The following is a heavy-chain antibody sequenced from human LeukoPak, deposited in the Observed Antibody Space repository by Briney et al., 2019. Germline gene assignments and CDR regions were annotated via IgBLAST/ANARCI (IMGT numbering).Heavy chain of an antibody. J-gene: IGHJ1*01. CDR3: ARALNGGYAH. CDR2: IYIGGST. CDR1: GFTVSSNY. D-gene: IGHD1-26*01. V-gene: IGHV3-66*01. Sequence: GGSLRLSCAASGFTVSSNYMSWVRQAPGKGREWGSVIYIGGSTYYPDSVSGVFTISRDNSKNTLYLQMNSLSAEDTAVYYCARALNGGYAHWGQGTLVPVSS.